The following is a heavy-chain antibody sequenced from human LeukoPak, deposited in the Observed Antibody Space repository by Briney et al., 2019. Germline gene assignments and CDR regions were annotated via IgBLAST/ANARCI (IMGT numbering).Heavy chain of an antibody. J-gene: IGHJ4*02. CDR3: TRGPRITIFGVVTSFDY. CDR1: GFTFGDYA. V-gene: IGHV3-49*03. Sequence: PGGSLRLSCTASGFTFGDYAMSWFRQAPGKGLEWVGFIRSKAYGGTTEYAASVKGRFTISRDDSKSIAYLQMNSLKTEDTAVYYCTRGPRITIFGVVTSFDYWGQGTLVTVSS. CDR2: IRSKAYGGTT. D-gene: IGHD3-3*01.